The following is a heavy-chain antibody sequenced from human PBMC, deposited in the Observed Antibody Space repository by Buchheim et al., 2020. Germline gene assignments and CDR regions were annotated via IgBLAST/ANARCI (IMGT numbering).Heavy chain of an antibody. CDR2: ISYDGSNK. Sequence: VQLVESGGGVVQPGRSLRLSCAASGFTFSSYGMHWVRQAPGKGLEWVAVISYDGSNKYYADSVKGRFTISRDNSKNTLYLQMNSLRAEDTAVYYCAKGTDYDYVWGSYRLDYWGQGTL. D-gene: IGHD3-16*02. J-gene: IGHJ4*02. V-gene: IGHV3-30*18. CDR1: GFTFSSYG. CDR3: AKGTDYDYVWGSYRLDY.